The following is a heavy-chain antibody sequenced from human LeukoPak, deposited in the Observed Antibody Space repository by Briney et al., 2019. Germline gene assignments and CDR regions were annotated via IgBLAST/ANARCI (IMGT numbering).Heavy chain of an antibody. V-gene: IGHV3-20*04. CDR3: ARAPITSPFYFDY. Sequence: GGSLRLSCTASGFALYEHGMSCVPHVPGKGLGWVSGINWSGGSTGYADPLRGRFTISRDNAKNSLYLQMDSLRAEDTALYYCARAPITSPFYFDYRGQGTLVTVSS. J-gene: IGHJ4*02. CDR1: GFALYEHG. CDR2: INWSGGST. D-gene: IGHD2-2*01.